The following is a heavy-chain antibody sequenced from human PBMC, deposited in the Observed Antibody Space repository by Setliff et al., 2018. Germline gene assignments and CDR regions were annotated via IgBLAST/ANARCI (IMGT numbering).Heavy chain of an antibody. CDR3: ARIPERAPYYHDSSGYYYDAFDI. D-gene: IGHD3-22*01. J-gene: IGHJ3*02. Sequence: ESGPTLVNPTETLTLTCTVSGFSLSNARMGVSWIRQPPGKALEWLAHIFSNDEKSYSTSLKSRLTISKDTSKSQVVLTMTNMDPVDTATYYCARIPERAPYYHDSSGYYYDAFDIWDQGTMVTVSS. CDR1: GFSLSNARMG. CDR2: IFSNDEK. V-gene: IGHV2-26*01.